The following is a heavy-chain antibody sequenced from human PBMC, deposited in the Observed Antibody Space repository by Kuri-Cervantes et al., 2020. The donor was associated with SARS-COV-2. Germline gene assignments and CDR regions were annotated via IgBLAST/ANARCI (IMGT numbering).Heavy chain of an antibody. CDR1: GGSVSSGSYY. Sequence: ESLKISCTVSGGSVSSGSYYWSWIRQPPGKGLEWIGYIYYSGSTNYNPSLKSRVTISVDTSKNQFSLKLSSVTAADTAVYYCARDYYDSSGYQYYFDYWGQGTPVTVSS. J-gene: IGHJ4*02. CDR2: IYYSGST. D-gene: IGHD3-22*01. V-gene: IGHV4-61*01. CDR3: ARDYYDSSGYQYYFDY.